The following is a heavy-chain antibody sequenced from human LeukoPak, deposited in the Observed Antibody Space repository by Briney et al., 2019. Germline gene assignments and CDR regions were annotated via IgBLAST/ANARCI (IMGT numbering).Heavy chain of an antibody. CDR3: AKTPPRSSSTDFQDC. D-gene: IGHD6-6*01. CDR2: ISVSDSGT. V-gene: IGHV3-23*01. CDR1: GFPFSSSV. J-gene: IGHJ4*02. Sequence: QSGGSLRLSCAASGFPFSSSVMSWVRQAPGKGLEWVSIISVSDSGTHYADSVKGRFSVSRDTSKNTVYLQMNSLKAEDTAVYYCAKTPPRSSSTDFQDCWGQGTLVTVSS.